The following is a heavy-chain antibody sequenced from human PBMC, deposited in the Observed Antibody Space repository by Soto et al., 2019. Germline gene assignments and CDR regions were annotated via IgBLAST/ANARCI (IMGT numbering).Heavy chain of an antibody. D-gene: IGHD3-10*01. J-gene: IGHJ4*02. CDR2: IYNTGST. CDR3: ARGPGTSGTHHYFFAY. CDR1: GGSVSTYW. V-gene: IGHV4-59*02. Sequence: TPSLTWTVYGGSVSTYWWSWIRQPPGKGLEWIGYIYNTGSTNYNPSLKSRVTISLDASKNQFSLKLSSVTAADTAVYYCARGPGTSGTHHYFFAYWGPGSLVIVSS.